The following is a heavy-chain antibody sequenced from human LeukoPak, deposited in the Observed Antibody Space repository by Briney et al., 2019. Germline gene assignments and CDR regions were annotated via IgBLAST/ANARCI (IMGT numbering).Heavy chain of an antibody. J-gene: IGHJ4*02. D-gene: IGHD2-15*01. CDR3: ARGNVVVVAASYYFDY. V-gene: IGHV1-46*01. CDR2: INPSGGST. CDR1: GYTFTSYY. Sequence: ASVKVSCKASGYTFTSYYMHWVRQAPGQGLEWMGIINPSGGSTSYAQKFQGRVTITRDTSTSTVYMELSSLRSEDTAVYYCARGNVVVVAASYYFDYWGQGTLVTVSS.